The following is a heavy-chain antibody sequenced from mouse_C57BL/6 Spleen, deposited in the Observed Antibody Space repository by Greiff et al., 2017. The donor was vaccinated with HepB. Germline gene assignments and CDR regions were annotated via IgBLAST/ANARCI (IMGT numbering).Heavy chain of an antibody. CDR3: ARTHGYAMDD. J-gene: IGHJ4*01. Sequence: QVQLQQPGAELVKPGASVKLSCKASGYTFTSYWMQWVKQRPGQGLEWIGEIDPSDSYTNYNQKFKGKATLTVDTSSSTADMQLSSLTSEDSAVYYGARTHGYAMDDWGQGTSVTVSS. CDR1: GYTFTSYW. V-gene: IGHV1-50*01. CDR2: IDPSDSYT.